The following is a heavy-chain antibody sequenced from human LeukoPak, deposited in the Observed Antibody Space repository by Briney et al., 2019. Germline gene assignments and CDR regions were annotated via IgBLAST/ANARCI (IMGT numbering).Heavy chain of an antibody. CDR1: GFTVSSYG. V-gene: IGHV3-23*01. J-gene: IGHJ4*02. CDR2: FSGTGGGT. CDR3: AKTFSLRSYFDY. Sequence: GGSLRLSCAASGFTVSSYGMTWVRQAPGKGLQWVSSFSGTGGGTYYADSVKGRFTISRDNSKNTLYLQMNSLRAEDTAVYYCAKTFSLRSYFDYWGQGTLVTVSS.